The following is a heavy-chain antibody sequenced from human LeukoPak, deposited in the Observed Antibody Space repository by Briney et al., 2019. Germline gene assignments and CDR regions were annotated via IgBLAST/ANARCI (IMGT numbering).Heavy chain of an antibody. CDR3: AREYYDFWSGLAYYYYYMDV. CDR2: IRYDGSNK. Sequence: PGGSLRLSCAASGFTFSSYGMHWVRQAPGKGLEWVAFIRYDGSNKYYADSVKGRFTISRDNSKNTLYLQMNSLRAEDTAVYYCAREYYDFWSGLAYYYYYMDVWGKGTTVTVSS. J-gene: IGHJ6*03. V-gene: IGHV3-30*02. D-gene: IGHD3-3*01. CDR1: GFTFSSYG.